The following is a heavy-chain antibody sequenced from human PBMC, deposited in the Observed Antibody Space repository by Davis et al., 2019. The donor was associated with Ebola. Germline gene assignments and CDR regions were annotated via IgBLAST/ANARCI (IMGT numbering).Heavy chain of an antibody. CDR2: ISGGGGSP. D-gene: IGHD6-6*01. J-gene: IGHJ4*02. Sequence: GESLKISCAASGFRFSNYWMSWVRQTPGKGLEWVSLISGGGGSPYYADSVKGRFTISRDNSKNTLYLQMNSLRAEDTAVYYCARDWGIAARPSFGYYWGQGTLVTVSS. CDR3: ARDWGIAARPSFGYY. V-gene: IGHV3-23*01. CDR1: GFRFSNYW.